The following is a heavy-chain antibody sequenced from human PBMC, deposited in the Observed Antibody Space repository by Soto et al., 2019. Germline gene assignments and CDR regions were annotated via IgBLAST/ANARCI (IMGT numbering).Heavy chain of an antibody. Sequence: QVQLQESGPGLVKPSETLSLTCTVSGGSINSYYWSWIRQPPGKGLEWIGYIYYSGSTNYNPSLKSRVTMSVDTSQNQFSLKLSSVTAADAAVYYCARWGVDTAMVTEWFDPWGQGTLVTVSS. J-gene: IGHJ5*02. D-gene: IGHD5-18*01. CDR2: IYYSGST. CDR1: GGSINSYY. V-gene: IGHV4-59*08. CDR3: ARWGVDTAMVTEWFDP.